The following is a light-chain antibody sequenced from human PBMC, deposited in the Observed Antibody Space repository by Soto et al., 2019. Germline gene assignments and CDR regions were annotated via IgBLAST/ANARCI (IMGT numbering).Light chain of an antibody. CDR3: QQYNSYPWS. CDR1: QSIRSW. CDR2: KAS. J-gene: IGKJ1*01. Sequence: TQMTQSPSTLSASVGDRVTITCRASQSIRSWLAWYQQKPGKAPNLLIFKASTLESGVPSRFSGSGSGTEFTPTISSLQPDDFATYYCQQYNSYPWSFGQGTKVEIK. V-gene: IGKV1-5*03.